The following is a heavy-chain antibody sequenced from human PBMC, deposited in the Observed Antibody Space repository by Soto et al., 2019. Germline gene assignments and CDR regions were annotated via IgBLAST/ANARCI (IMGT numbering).Heavy chain of an antibody. CDR2: ISAYNGNT. Sequence: ASVKVSCKASGYTFTSYGISWVRQAPGQGLEWMGWISAYNGNTNYAQKLQGRVTMTTDTSTSTAYMELRSLRSDDTAVYYCVRGSTAARYSYYHMDVWGKGTQVTV. J-gene: IGHJ6*03. CDR1: GYTFTSYG. D-gene: IGHD2-2*01. CDR3: VRGSTAARYSYYHMDV. V-gene: IGHV1-18*01.